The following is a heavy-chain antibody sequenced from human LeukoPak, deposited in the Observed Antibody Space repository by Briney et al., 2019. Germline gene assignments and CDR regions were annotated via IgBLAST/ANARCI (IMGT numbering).Heavy chain of an antibody. CDR1: GYTFTSYY. CDR2: INPSGGST. D-gene: IGHD6-13*01. CDR3: ARALEAAALDY. Sequence: ASVKVSCKASGYTFTSYYMHWVRQAPGQGLEWMGIINPSGGSTSYAQKFQGRVTMTRDTSTSTVYMGLSSLRSEDTAVYYCARALEAAALDYWGQGTLVTVSS. V-gene: IGHV1-46*01. J-gene: IGHJ4*02.